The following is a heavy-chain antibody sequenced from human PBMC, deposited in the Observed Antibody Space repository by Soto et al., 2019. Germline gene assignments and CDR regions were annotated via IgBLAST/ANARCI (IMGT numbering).Heavy chain of an antibody. D-gene: IGHD1-26*01. CDR3: CFSGSYGVY. Sequence: EVQLVESGGDLVQPGGSLRLTCAASEFTFRNYWMQWVRQAPGKGLVWVSRINGDGSSTDYADSVKGRFTISRDNARNMVYMQMKSLKVDDTAVYYCCFSGSYGVYWGQGALVTVSS. J-gene: IGHJ4*02. CDR1: EFTFRNYW. CDR2: INGDGSST. V-gene: IGHV3-74*01.